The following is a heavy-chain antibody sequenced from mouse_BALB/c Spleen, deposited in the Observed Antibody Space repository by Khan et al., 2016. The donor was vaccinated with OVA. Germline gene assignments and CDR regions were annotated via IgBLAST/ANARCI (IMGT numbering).Heavy chain of an antibody. J-gene: IGHJ4*01. V-gene: IGHV9-4*02. Sequence: QVQLQQSGPELKKPGETVRISCKASGYTFTTAGMQWVQKMPGKGLKWIGWINTHSGVPKYAEDFKGRVVFSLATSASTAYLQITNLKNEDTDTYYCPRGGAAFYRNDGGAMDSWGQGTSVTGSS. CDR3: PRGGAAFYRNDGGAMDS. CDR1: GYTFTTAG. D-gene: IGHD2-14*01. CDR2: INTHSGVP.